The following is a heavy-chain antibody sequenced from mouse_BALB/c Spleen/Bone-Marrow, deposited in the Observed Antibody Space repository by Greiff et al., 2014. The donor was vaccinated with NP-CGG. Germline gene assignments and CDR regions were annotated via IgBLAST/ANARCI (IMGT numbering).Heavy chain of an antibody. Sequence: VMLVESGPGLVAPSQSLSITCTVSGFSLISYGVHWVRQPPGKGLEWLGVIWAGGSTNYNSALMSRLSISKDNSKSQVFLKMNSLQTDDTAMYYCARSSSPYYYAMDYWGQGTSVIVSS. D-gene: IGHD1-1*01. CDR2: IWAGGST. V-gene: IGHV2-9*02. CDR3: ARSSSPYYYAMDY. J-gene: IGHJ4*01. CDR1: GFSLISYG.